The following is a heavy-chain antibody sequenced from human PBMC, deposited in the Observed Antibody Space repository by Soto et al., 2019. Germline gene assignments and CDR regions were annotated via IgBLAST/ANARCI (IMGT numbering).Heavy chain of an antibody. J-gene: IGHJ4*02. CDR3: AREGITGTTLDY. D-gene: IGHD1-7*01. V-gene: IGHV3-30-3*01. Sequence: QVQLVESGGGVVQPGRSLRLSCAASGFTFSSYAMHRVRQAPGKGLEWVAVISYDGSNKYYADSVKGRFTISRDNSKNTLYLQMNSLRAEDTAVYYCAREGITGTTLDYWGQGTLVTVSS. CDR2: ISYDGSNK. CDR1: GFTFSSYA.